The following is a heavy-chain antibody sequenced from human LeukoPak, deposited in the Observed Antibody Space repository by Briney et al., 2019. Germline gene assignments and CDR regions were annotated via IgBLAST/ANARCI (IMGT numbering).Heavy chain of an antibody. J-gene: IGHJ4*02. Sequence: SVKVSCKASGFTFTSSAVQWVRQARGQRLEWIGWIVVGSGNTNYAQKFQERVTITRDMSTSTAYMELSSLRSENTAVYYCAARGDYVDPDYWGQGTLVTVSS. V-gene: IGHV1-58*01. D-gene: IGHD4-17*01. CDR2: IVVGSGNT. CDR1: GFTFTSSA. CDR3: AARGDYVDPDY.